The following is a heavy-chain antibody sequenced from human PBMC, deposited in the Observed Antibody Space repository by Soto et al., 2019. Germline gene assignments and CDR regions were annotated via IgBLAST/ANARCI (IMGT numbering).Heavy chain of an antibody. J-gene: IGHJ4*02. V-gene: IGHV4-4*07. CDR3: AREGSYSAYNFAHGIQLWSFDF. Sequence: PSEPQSLTCTVSGGSINTFYGSWVRQPAGKGLEWIGRIFSSGSTSFNPSLESRVAMSVDTSKNHFSLNLSSVTAADMAVYYCAREGSYSAYNFAHGIQLWSFDFWGQGALVTVSS. CDR1: GGSINTFY. CDR2: IFSSGST. D-gene: IGHD5-12*01.